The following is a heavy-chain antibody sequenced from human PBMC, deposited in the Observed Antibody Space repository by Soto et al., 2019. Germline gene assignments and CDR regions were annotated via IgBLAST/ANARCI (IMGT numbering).Heavy chain of an antibody. J-gene: IGHJ4*02. CDR1: GGSFSGYY. CDR2: INHSGST. V-gene: IGHV4-34*01. Sequence: PSETLSLTCAVYGGSFSGYYWSWIRQPPGKGLEWIGEINHSGSTNYNPSLKSRVTISVDTSKNQFSLKLSSVTAADTAVYYCARVGVWSGLDYWGQGTLVTVSS. CDR3: ARVGVWSGLDY. D-gene: IGHD3-10*01.